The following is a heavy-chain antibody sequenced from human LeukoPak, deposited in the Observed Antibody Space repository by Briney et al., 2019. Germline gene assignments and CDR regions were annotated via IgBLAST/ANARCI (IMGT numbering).Heavy chain of an antibody. CDR1: GGSISGYY. D-gene: IGHD5-24*01. CDR2: IYYSVST. V-gene: IGHV4-59*01. CDR3: ASGLHAVDY. Sequence: SETLSLTCTLSGGSISGYYWSWIRQPPGKGLEWIGYIYYSVSTNYNPSLKSRVTISVDTSKNQFSPKLSSVTAADTAVYYCASGLHAVDYWGQGTLVTVSS. J-gene: IGHJ4*02.